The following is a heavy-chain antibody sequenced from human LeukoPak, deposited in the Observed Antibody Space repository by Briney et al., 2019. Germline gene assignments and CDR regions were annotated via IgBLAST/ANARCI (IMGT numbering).Heavy chain of an antibody. V-gene: IGHV3-23*01. D-gene: IGHD2-15*01. CDR3: AKGYCSGGSCCGDY. CDR2: IRGSGGST. J-gene: IGHJ4*02. Sequence: GSLRLSCAASGFTFSSHAMSWVRQAPGKGLEWVSAIRGSGGSTYYADSVKGRFTISRDNSKNTLYLQMNSLRAEDTAVYYCAKGYCSGGSCCGDYWGQGTLVTVSS. CDR1: GFTFSSHA.